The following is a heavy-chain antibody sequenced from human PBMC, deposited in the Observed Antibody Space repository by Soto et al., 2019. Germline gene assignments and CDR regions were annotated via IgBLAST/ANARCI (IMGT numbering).Heavy chain of an antibody. CDR3: ARDWEGIVVVVAVPHEYYFDY. D-gene: IGHD2-15*01. CDR1: GFTFSSYA. V-gene: IGHV3-30-3*01. CDR2: ISYDGSNK. J-gene: IGHJ4*02. Sequence: QVQLVESGGGVVQPGRSLRLSCAASGFTFSSYAMHWVRQAPGKGLEWVAVISYDGSNKYYADSVKGRFTISRDNSKNTLYLQMNSLRAEDTAVYYCARDWEGIVVVVAVPHEYYFDYWGQGTLVTVSS.